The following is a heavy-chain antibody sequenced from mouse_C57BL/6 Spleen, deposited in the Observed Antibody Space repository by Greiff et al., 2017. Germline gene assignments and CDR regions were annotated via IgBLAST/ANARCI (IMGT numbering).Heavy chain of an antibody. D-gene: IGHD2-4*01. CDR1: GYTFTSYW. Sequence: QVQLKQPGAELVKPGASVKLSCKASGYTFTSYWMHWVKQRPGQGLEWIGMIHPNSGSTNYNEKFKSKATLTVDKSSSTAYMQLSSLTSEDSAVYYCASPDYDGFAYWGQGTLVTVSA. J-gene: IGHJ3*01. CDR3: ASPDYDGFAY. CDR2: IHPNSGST. V-gene: IGHV1-64*01.